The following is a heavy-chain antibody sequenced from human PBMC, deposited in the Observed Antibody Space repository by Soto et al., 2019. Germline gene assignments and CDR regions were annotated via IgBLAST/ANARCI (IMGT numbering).Heavy chain of an antibody. CDR1: GFTFSSYS. D-gene: IGHD3-10*01. CDR2: ISSSSSTI. V-gene: IGHV3-48*02. J-gene: IGHJ3*02. CDR3: ARDQVRGAASAVDI. Sequence: GGSLRLSCAASGFTFSSYSMNWVRQVPGKGLEWVSYISSSSSTIYYADSEKGRFTISRDNAKNSLYLQMNSLRDEDTAVYYCARDQVRGAASAVDIWGQGTMVTVS.